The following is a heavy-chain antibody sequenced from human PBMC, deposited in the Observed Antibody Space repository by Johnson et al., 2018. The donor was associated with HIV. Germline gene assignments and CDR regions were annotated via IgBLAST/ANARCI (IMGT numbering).Heavy chain of an antibody. CDR2: IYSGGST. CDR1: GFTFNNYG. Sequence: QVQLVESGGGVVQPGRSLRLSCAASGFTFNNYGMHWVHQAPGKGLEWVAVIYSGGSTYYADSVKGRFTISRDNSKNTLYLQMNSLRAEDTAGYYWARVTRIAQQLVHAFDIWGQGTMVTVSS. CDR3: ARVTRIAQQLVHAFDI. J-gene: IGHJ3*02. V-gene: IGHV3-NL1*01. D-gene: IGHD6-13*01.